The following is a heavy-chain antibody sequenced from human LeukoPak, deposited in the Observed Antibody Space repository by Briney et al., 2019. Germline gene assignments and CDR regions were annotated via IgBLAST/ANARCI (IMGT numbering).Heavy chain of an antibody. CDR2: INWNSGTL. CDR3: TKAPGYYYYYIDV. CDR1: GFTFDDYA. J-gene: IGHJ6*03. V-gene: IGHV3-9*01. Sequence: GGSLRLSCVASGFTFDDYAMHWVRQGPRKGLEWVSGINWNSGTLGYADSVKGRFTISRDNAKNSLYLEMNSLTPDDTALYYCTKAPGYYYYYIDVWGKGTTVTVSS.